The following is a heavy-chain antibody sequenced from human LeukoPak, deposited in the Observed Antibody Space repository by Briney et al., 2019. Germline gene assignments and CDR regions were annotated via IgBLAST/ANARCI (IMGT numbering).Heavy chain of an antibody. CDR3: AELGITMIGGV. V-gene: IGHV3-48*03. CDR2: ISSSGSTI. CDR1: GFTFSSCE. Sequence: GGSLRLSCAASGFTFSSCEMNWVRQAPGKGLEWVSSISSSGSTIYYADSVKGRFTISRDNAKNSLYLQMNSLRAEDTAVYYCAELGITMIGGVWGKGTTVTISS. J-gene: IGHJ6*04. D-gene: IGHD3-10*02.